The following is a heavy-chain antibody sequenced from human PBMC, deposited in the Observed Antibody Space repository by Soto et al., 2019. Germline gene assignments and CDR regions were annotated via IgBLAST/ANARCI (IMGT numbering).Heavy chain of an antibody. CDR2: IYPGDSDT. CDR3: ARQESLAISYGSGSHIDY. J-gene: IGHJ4*02. CDR1: GYSFTSYC. D-gene: IGHD3-10*01. Sequence: EVQLVQSGAEVKKPGESLKISCKGSGYSFTSYCIGWVRQMPGKGLEWMGFIYPGDSDTRYSPYLQGQVTISADKSIPTAYLQWSSRKASDTAMYYCARQESLAISYGSGSHIDYWGPGTLVTVSS. V-gene: IGHV5-51*01.